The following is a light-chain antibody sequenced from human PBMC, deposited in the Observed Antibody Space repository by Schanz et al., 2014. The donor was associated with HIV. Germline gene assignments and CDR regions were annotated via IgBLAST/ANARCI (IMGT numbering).Light chain of an antibody. J-gene: IGKJ4*01. CDR2: AAS. Sequence: EVVMTQSPATLSLSPGDRATLSCTASQAVSGGHLAWYQKKPGQAPTLLIYAASSRATGIPDRISGSGSGTDFTLTISSLEPEDFAVYYCQQRNNWPLTFGGGTKVEIK. V-gene: IGKV3D-20*02. CDR3: QQRNNWPLT. CDR1: QAVSGGH.